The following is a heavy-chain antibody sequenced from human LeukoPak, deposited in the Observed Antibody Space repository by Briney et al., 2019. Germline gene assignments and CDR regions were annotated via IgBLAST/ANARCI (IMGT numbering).Heavy chain of an antibody. CDR2: IDPDTGDT. CDR1: GYTFIDHY. CDR3: ARAGHNSNSGGYDF. D-gene: IGHD3-22*01. J-gene: IGHJ4*02. Sequence: ASVTVSCKPSGYTFIDHYLHWVRQAPGQGLESLGWIDPDTGDTNYPQKFQGRVTMSRDTSSSTAYMEPNRLRSDDTAVYYCARAGHNSNSGGYDFWGLGTLVTVSS. V-gene: IGHV1-2*02.